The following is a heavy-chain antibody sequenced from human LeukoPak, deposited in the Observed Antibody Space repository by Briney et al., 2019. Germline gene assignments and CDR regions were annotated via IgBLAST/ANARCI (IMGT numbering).Heavy chain of an antibody. CDR3: AKDGREYYYDSSGYYSDP. Sequence: GGSLRLSCAASGFTFSSYGMHWIRQAPGKGLEWVAFIRNDGSIIYNADSVKGRFTISRDNSKNTLYLQMNSLRADDTAVYYCAKDGREYYYDSSGYYSDPWGQGTLVTVSS. V-gene: IGHV3-30*02. CDR1: GFTFSSYG. CDR2: IRNDGSII. D-gene: IGHD3-22*01. J-gene: IGHJ5*02.